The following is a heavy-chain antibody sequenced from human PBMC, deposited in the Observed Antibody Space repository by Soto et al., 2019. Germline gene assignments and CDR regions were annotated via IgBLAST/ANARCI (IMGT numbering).Heavy chain of an antibody. D-gene: IGHD3-16*01. V-gene: IGHV3-23*01. CDR3: AKAYFVWSSEQPYYFDY. CDR1: GFTFSKDA. Sequence: EVQLLDSGGGLVQPGGSLRLSCAASGFTFSKDAMTCVRQGPGKGLEWGSGISGSGGRSYYADSVKGRFTISRDNSKSTLYLQMNSLRAEATAVYYCAKAYFVWSSEQPYYFDYWGQGTLVTVSS. CDR2: ISGSGGRS. J-gene: IGHJ4*02.